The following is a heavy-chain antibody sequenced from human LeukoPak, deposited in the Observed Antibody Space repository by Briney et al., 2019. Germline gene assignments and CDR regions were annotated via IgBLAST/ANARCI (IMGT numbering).Heavy chain of an antibody. CDR1: GFLFSDYD. CDR2: ISIGGDT. J-gene: IGHJ3*02. V-gene: IGHV3-13*01. CDR3: ARAHVGAGLAFDI. Sequence: GSLRLSCVVSGFLFSDYDMHWVRQGAGKGLEWVSAISIGGDTYYPGSVKGRFSISRENARNSFYLQMNNLRVGDTAIYYCARAHVGAGLAFDIWGQGTMVTVSS. D-gene: IGHD1-26*01.